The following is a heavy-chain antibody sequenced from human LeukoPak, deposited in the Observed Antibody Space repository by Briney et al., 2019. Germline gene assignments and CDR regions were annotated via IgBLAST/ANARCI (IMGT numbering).Heavy chain of an antibody. Sequence: GGSLRLSCAASGFTFSSYGMHWVRQAPGKGLEWVAFIRYDGSNKYYADSVKGRFTISRDTSNKMVYLQMNSLRTEDMAVYYCAKDRAGNSWNFDYWGQGILVAVSS. CDR1: GFTFSSYG. J-gene: IGHJ4*02. CDR2: IRYDGSNK. D-gene: IGHD6-13*01. CDR3: AKDRAGNSWNFDY. V-gene: IGHV3-30*02.